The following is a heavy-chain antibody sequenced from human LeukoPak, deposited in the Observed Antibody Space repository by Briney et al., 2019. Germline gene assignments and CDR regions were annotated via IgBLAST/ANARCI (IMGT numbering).Heavy chain of an antibody. CDR1: GGSFGGYY. D-gene: IGHD2-15*01. V-gene: IGHV4-34*01. CDR2: INRGGSA. J-gene: IGHJ5*02. Sequence: SETLSLTCAVYGGSFGGYYWNWIRQAPGKGLEWIGEINRGGSANYNPSLKSRVTIAVDTSKNQFSLKLTSVTAADTAVYCATARCSGDGCYPNWIDPWGQGTLVTVSS. CDR3: ATARCSGDGCYPNWIDP.